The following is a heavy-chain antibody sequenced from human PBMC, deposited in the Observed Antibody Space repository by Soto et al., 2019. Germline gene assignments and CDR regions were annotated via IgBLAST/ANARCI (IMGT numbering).Heavy chain of an antibody. D-gene: IGHD3-9*01. V-gene: IGHV4-59*08. J-gene: IGHJ6*03. CDR2: IYYSGST. CDR3: ARHGNDILTGPYYYYYYMDV. Sequence: SETLSLTCTVSGGSISSYYWSWIRQPPGKGLEWIGYIYYSGSTNYNPSLKSRVTISVDTSKNQFSLKLSSVTAADTAVYYCARHGNDILTGPYYYYYYMDVWGKGTTVTVSS. CDR1: GGSISSYY.